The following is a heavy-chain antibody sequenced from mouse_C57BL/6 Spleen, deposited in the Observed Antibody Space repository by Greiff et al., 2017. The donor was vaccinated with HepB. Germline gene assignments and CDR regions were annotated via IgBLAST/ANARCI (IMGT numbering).Heavy chain of an antibody. CDR3: AKTGTGFDY. CDR2: INPNNGGT. D-gene: IGHD4-1*01. V-gene: IGHV1-22*01. Sequence: EVQLQQSGPELVKPGASVKMSCKASGYTFTDYHMHWVKQSHGKSLEWIGYINPNNGGTSYNQKFKGKATLTVNKSSSTAYMELRSLTSEDSAVYYGAKTGTGFDYWGQGTTLTVSS. J-gene: IGHJ2*01. CDR1: GYTFTDYH.